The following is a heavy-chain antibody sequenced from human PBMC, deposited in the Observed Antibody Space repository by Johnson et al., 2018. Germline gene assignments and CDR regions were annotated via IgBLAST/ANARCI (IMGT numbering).Heavy chain of an antibody. Sequence: QVQLVQSGGGLVQPGGSLRLSCAASGFTFSDYYMSWIRPAPGKGLEWVAYISSSSRTLYYADSVKGRLTITRNNAKNSLYLQMNSLRDEERAVYYCARDWYDSSGYPLGGYYYYMDVWGKGTTGTVSS. CDR2: ISSSSRTL. CDR1: GFTFSDYY. J-gene: IGHJ6*03. D-gene: IGHD3-22*01. V-gene: IGHV3-11*04. CDR3: ARDWYDSSGYPLGGYYYYMDV.